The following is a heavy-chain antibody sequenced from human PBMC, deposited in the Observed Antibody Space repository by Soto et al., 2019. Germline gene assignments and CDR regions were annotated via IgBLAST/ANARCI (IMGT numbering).Heavy chain of an antibody. CDR2: VNPNSGNA. V-gene: IGHV1-8*01. Sequence: GASVKVSCKTSGFTFTSYDINWVRQAPGQGLEWLGWVNPNSGNADYAQKFQGRVTITRNTSITTAYMELSSLRSEDTAVYYCARDMYGGYYYYYGMDVWGQGTTVTVSS. CDR1: GFTFTSYD. CDR3: ARDMYGGYYYYYGMDV. D-gene: IGHD4-17*01. J-gene: IGHJ6*02.